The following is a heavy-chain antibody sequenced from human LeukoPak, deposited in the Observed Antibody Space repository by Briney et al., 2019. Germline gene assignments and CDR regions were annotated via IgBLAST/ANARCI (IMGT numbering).Heavy chain of an antibody. J-gene: IGHJ4*02. CDR3: ARWARDFDSPPDY. CDR1: GYTFTNYG. V-gene: IGHV1-18*01. D-gene: IGHD3-3*01. CDR2: ISAYNGNT. Sequence: ASVKVSCKASGYTFTNYGINWVRRAPGQGLEWMGWISAYNGNTNYAQKLQGRVTMATDTSTSTAYMELRSLGSDDTAIYYCARWARDFDSPPDYWGQGTLVTVSS.